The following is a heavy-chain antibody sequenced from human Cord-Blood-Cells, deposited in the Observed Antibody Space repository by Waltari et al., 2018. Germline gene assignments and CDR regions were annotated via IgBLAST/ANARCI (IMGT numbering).Heavy chain of an antibody. Sequence: EVRLVESGGGLVQPGGSLRLSCAAFGFTFSSYGMSWVRQAPGKGLEWVVNIKQDGSEKYYVDSVKGRFTISRDNAKNSLYLQMNSLRAEDTAVYYCARGLAGDDAFDIWGQGTMVTVSS. CDR3: ARGLAGDDAFDI. CDR2: IKQDGSEK. CDR1: GFTFSSYG. J-gene: IGHJ3*02. V-gene: IGHV3-7*01. D-gene: IGHD2-21*01.